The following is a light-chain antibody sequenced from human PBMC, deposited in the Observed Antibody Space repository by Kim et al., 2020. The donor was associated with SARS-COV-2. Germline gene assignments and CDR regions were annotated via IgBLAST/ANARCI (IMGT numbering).Light chain of an antibody. CDR1: SSDVGRYND. CDR2: DVS. CDR3: SSYTSSSAWV. J-gene: IGLJ3*02. Sequence: GPSFTISCTGSSSDVGRYNDVSWYQQHPGKAPNLMIYDVSQRPSGISNRFSGSKSGNTASLTISGLQAEDEADYYCSSYTSSSAWVFGGGTQLTVL. V-gene: IGLV2-14*04.